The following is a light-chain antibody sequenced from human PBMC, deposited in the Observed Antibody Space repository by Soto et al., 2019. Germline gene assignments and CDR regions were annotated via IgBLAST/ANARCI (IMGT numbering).Light chain of an antibody. CDR2: EVS. J-gene: IGLJ1*01. Sequence: QSALTQPASVSGSPGQSITISCTGTSSDVGSYNLVSWYQQHPGKAPKLMICEVSKRPSGVSNRFSGSKSGNPASLTISGLQAEDEADYSCCSYAGSSTVFGTGTKLTVL. CDR3: CSYAGSSTV. CDR1: SSDVGSYNL. V-gene: IGLV2-23*02.